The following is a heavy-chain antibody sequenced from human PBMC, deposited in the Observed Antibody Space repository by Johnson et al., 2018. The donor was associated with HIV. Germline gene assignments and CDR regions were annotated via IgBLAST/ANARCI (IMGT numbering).Heavy chain of an antibody. J-gene: IGHJ3*01. V-gene: IGHV3-11*04. CDR1: GFNFSDYY. CDR2: ISNSGSTI. D-gene: IGHD6-19*01. Sequence: QVQLVESGGGLVKPGGSLRLSCAASGFNFSDYYMSWIRQAPGKGLEWISYISNSGSTIYYADSVKGRFTISRDNAKNLLYLQMNSLRAEDTAVYYCARPFFSGITGAFESFEFWGQGTMVPVSS. CDR3: ARPFFSGITGAFESFEF.